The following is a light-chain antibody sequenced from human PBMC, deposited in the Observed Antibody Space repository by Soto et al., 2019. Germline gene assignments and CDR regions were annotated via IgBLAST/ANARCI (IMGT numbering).Light chain of an antibody. J-gene: IGLJ1*01. V-gene: IGLV2-8*01. CDR2: EVS. CDR1: SSDVGGYNY. Sequence: LTQPPSASGSPGQSVTISCTGTSSDVGGYNYVSWYQQHPGKAPKLMIYEVSKRPSGVPDRFSGSKSGNTASLTVSGLQAEDEADYYCSSYAGSNFYVFGTGTRSPS. CDR3: SSYAGSNFYV.